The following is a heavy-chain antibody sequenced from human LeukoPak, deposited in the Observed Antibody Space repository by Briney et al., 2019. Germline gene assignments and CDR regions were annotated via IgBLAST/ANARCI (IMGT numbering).Heavy chain of an antibody. CDR1: GGSISSGDYY. D-gene: IGHD4-17*01. CDR2: IYYSGST. Sequence: SETLSLTCTVSGGSISSGDYYWSWIRQPPGKGLEWIGYIYYSGSTYYNPSLKSRVTISVDRSKNQFSLKLSSVTAADTAVYYCARGSTVTTFPYYWGQGTLVTVSS. CDR3: ARGSTVTTFPYY. V-gene: IGHV4-30-4*08. J-gene: IGHJ4*02.